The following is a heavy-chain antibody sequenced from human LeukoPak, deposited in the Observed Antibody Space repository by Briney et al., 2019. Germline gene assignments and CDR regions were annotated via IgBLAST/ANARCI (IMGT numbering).Heavy chain of an antibody. V-gene: IGHV3-23*01. CDR2: ISGSGGST. D-gene: IGHD3-10*01. CDR1: GFTFSSYA. CDR3: AKVLGYYYGSGSYHR. Sequence: GGSLRLSCAASGFTFSSYAMSWVCQAPGKGLEWVSAISGSGGSTYYADSVKGRFTISRDNSKNTLYLQMNSLRAEDTAVYYCAKVLGYYYGSGSYHRWGQGTLVTVSS. J-gene: IGHJ4*02.